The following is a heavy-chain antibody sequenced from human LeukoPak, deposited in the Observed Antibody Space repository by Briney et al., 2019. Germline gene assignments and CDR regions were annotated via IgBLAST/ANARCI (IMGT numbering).Heavy chain of an antibody. D-gene: IGHD5-12*01. Sequence: PGRSLRPSCVASGFTFRNYGMHWVRQAPGKGLEWLAVIWYNGNTEYYGDSVKGRFIISRDNSRKTLFLQMNSLSAEDTAVYYCAREGEEGYSYGYTPEYRGQGTLVTVSS. CDR1: GFTFRNYG. CDR2: IWYNGNTE. V-gene: IGHV3-33*01. J-gene: IGHJ4*02. CDR3: AREGEEGYSYGYTPEY.